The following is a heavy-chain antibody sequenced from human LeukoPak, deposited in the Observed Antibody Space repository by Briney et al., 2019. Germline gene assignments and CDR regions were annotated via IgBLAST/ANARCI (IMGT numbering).Heavy chain of an antibody. Sequence: SVKVSCKASGGTFSSYAISWVRQAPGQGLEWMGRVIPIFGTANYAQKFQGRVTITTDESTSTAYMALSSLRSEDTAVYYCARRRESSGLIFDYWGQGTLVTVSS. CDR2: VIPIFGTA. D-gene: IGHD6-19*01. CDR3: ARRRESSGLIFDY. J-gene: IGHJ4*02. CDR1: GGTFSSYA. V-gene: IGHV1-69*05.